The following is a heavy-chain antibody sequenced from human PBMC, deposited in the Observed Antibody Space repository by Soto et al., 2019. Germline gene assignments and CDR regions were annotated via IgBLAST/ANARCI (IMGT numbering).Heavy chain of an antibody. Sequence: SVKVSCKASGGTFSSYAISWVRQAPGQGLEWMGGIIPIFGTANYAQKFQGRVTITADESTSTAYMELSSLRSEDTAVYYCASGYSQTSYYYYGMDVWGQGTTVTVSS. CDR2: IIPIFGTA. CDR3: ASGYSQTSYYYYGMDV. J-gene: IGHJ6*02. V-gene: IGHV1-69*13. CDR1: GGTFSSYA. D-gene: IGHD5-18*01.